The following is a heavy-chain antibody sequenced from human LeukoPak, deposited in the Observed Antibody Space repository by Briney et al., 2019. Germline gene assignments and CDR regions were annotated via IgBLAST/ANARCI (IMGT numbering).Heavy chain of an antibody. V-gene: IGHV4-34*01. CDR3: VHFWSGYST. Sequence: PSETLSLTCSVYGGSFSGYCWTWIRQPPGKGLEWIGEINHSGSTSYNPSLNSRVTISVDTSKNQFSLILSSVTAADTAVYYCVHFWSGYSTLGQGTLVTVSS. CDR2: INHSGST. D-gene: IGHD3-3*01. J-gene: IGHJ5*02. CDR1: GGSFSGYC.